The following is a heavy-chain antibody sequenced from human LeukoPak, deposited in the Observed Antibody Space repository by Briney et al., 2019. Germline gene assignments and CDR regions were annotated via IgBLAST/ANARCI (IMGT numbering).Heavy chain of an antibody. CDR1: GYSISSGYY. CDR2: IYHSGST. CDR3: ARLVVREMATIDY. V-gene: IGHV4-38-2*02. Sequence: SETLSLTCTVSGYSISSGYYWGWIRQPPGKGLEWIGSIYHSGSTYYNPSLKSRVTISVDTSKNQFSLKLSSVTAADTAVYYCARLVVREMATIDYWGQGTLVTVSS. D-gene: IGHD5-24*01. J-gene: IGHJ4*02.